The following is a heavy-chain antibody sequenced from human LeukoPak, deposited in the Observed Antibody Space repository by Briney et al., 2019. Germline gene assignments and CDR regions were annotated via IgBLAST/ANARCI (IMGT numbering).Heavy chain of an antibody. CDR1: GYTFTNYG. CDR2: IWFDGNNK. CDR3: AGGTGATAPKYWFAP. V-gene: IGHV3-33*01. J-gene: IGHJ5*02. D-gene: IGHD6-13*01. Sequence: GMSLRLSCAASGYTFTNYGLHWVRQAPGKGLEWVAVIWFDGNNKYYADSVKGRFTISRDISENAVYLQMSSLRPEDTAVYYCAGGTGATAPKYWFAPGGKETLATVP.